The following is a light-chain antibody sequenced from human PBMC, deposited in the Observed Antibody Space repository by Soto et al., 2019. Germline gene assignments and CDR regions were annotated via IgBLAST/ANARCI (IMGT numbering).Light chain of an antibody. J-gene: IGLJ2*01. V-gene: IGLV1-51*02. CDR1: SSSIGKNY. CDR3: GTWDTSLTVVL. Sequence: QSVLTQPPSVSAASGQKVTISCSGGSSSIGKNYVSWYQQLPGTAPKLLIYETNKRPSGIPDRFSGSKSGTSATLGISGLETGDEAHYYCGTWDTSLTVVLFGGGTKLTVL. CDR2: ETN.